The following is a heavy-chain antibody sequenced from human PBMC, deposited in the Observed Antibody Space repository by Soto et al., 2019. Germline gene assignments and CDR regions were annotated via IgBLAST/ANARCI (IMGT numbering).Heavy chain of an antibody. J-gene: IGHJ4*02. CDR1: GFSLSTSGVG. D-gene: IGHD2-8*01. Sequence: QITLKESGPTLVKPTQTLTLTCTFSGFSLSTSGVGVGWIRQPPGKALEWLALIYWDGDKRYSPSLKSRLTSTKNTAKSQVVPTMTTMDPVDTATYYAAHSQRMLHPTLDYWGQGTLVTVSS. CDR2: IYWDGDK. CDR3: AHSQRMLHPTLDY. V-gene: IGHV2-5*02.